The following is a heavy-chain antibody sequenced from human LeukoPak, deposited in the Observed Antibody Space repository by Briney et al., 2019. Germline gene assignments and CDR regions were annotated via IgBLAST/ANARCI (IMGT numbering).Heavy chain of an antibody. D-gene: IGHD1-1*01. CDR1: GYSFTSYH. Sequence: ASVKVSCKTSGYSFTSYHMHWLRQAPGQGLEWVGILKSSGDTTGYAQKFQGRVTVTRDTSTSTVYMELSSLSSEDTAVYYCAREDPHTYNVDFWGPGTLVTVSS. CDR3: AREDPHTYNVDF. V-gene: IGHV1-46*01. J-gene: IGHJ4*02. CDR2: LKSSGDTT.